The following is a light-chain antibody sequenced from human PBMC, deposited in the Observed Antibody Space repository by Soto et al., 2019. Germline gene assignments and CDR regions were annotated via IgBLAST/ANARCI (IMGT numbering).Light chain of an antibody. J-gene: IGKJ1*01. CDR2: RVS. V-gene: IGKV2-30*01. CDR1: KSLVYSDGNTH. Sequence: DVVLTQSPLSLPVNFGQPASISCRSSKSLVYSDGNTHLSWFHQRPGQSPRRLTYRVSSRDSGVPDRFSGSGSGTDFTLEISRVEAEDVGIYVCTQGTHWPRTFGQGTKVEVK. CDR3: TQGTHWPRT.